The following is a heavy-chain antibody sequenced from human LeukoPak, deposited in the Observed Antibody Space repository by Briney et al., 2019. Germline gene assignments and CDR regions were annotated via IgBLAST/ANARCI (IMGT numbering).Heavy chain of an antibody. Sequence: GEFLKISCKGSGYSFNSYWIGWVRQMPGKGLEWMGIIYPGDSDTRYSPSFQGQVTISADKSISTAYLQWSSLKASDTAMYYCARPREEGTAMGLRAFDIWGQGTMVTVSS. D-gene: IGHD5-18*01. CDR1: GYSFNSYW. V-gene: IGHV5-51*01. CDR2: IYPGDSDT. J-gene: IGHJ3*02. CDR3: ARPREEGTAMGLRAFDI.